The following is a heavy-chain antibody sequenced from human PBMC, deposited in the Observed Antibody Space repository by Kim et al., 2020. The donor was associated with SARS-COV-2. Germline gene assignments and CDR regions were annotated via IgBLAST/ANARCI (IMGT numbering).Heavy chain of an antibody. V-gene: IGHV4-39*01. J-gene: IGHJ6*02. Sequence: SETLSLTCTVSGGSISSSSYYWGWIRQPPGKGLEWIGSIYYSGSTYYNPSLKSRVTISVDTSKNQFSLKLSSVTAADTAVYYCARHLNRAYDYYYYGMDVWGHGAPVTVSS. CDR3: ARHLNRAYDYYYYGMDV. CDR2: IYYSGST. CDR1: GGSISSSSYY. D-gene: IGHD5-12*01.